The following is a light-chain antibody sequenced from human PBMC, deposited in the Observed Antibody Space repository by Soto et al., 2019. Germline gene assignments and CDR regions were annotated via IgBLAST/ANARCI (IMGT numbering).Light chain of an antibody. CDR3: QKYNSALQT. V-gene: IGKV1-27*01. J-gene: IGKJ1*01. CDR1: QGISNY. CDR2: AAA. Sequence: IQMTQTPSTLSASVGDRVTITCRASQGISNYLAWYQQKPGKVPKLLIYAAATLQSGVPSRFSGSGSGTDFTLTISSLQHEDVATYYCQKYNSALQTFGQGTKVDI.